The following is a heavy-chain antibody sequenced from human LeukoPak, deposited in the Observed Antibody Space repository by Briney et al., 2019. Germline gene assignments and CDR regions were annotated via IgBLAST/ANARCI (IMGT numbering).Heavy chain of an antibody. CDR3: ARVSSSWPYYYYYYMDV. D-gene: IGHD6-13*01. CDR1: GFTVSSNY. CDR2: IYSGGST. J-gene: IGHJ6*03. V-gene: IGHV3-53*01. Sequence: EPGGSPRLSCAASGFTVSSNYMSWVRQAPGKGLEWVSVIYSGGSTYYADSVKGRFTISRDNSKNTLYLQMNSLRAEDTAVYYCARVSSSWPYYYYYYMDVWGKGTTVTVSS.